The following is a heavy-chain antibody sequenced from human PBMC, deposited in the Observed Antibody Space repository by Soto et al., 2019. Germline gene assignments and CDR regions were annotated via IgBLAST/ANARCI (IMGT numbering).Heavy chain of an antibody. CDR2: IYYSGNT. Sequence: SETLSLTCTVSGGSISSGYYWSWILQHPVKGLEWIGYIYYSGNTYYNPSLKSRVSISLDTSKSQFSLKLDSVTAADTAVYYCGRISPTVVKDYWGQGTLVTVSS. CDR3: GRISPTVVKDY. J-gene: IGHJ4*02. CDR1: GGSISSGYY. D-gene: IGHD2-15*01. V-gene: IGHV4-31*03.